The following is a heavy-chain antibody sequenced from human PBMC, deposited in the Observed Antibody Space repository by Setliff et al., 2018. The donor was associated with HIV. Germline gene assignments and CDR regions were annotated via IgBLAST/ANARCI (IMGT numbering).Heavy chain of an antibody. J-gene: IGHJ4*02. CDR2: VYFSGDA. CDR1: GASIDRFF. Sequence: PSETLSLTCSVSGASIDRFFWSWIRQPPGKGLEWIGNVYFSGDATYNPSLKSRVTISIQTSRSQLSLTLRSVTAADTATYYCARDLASSYFDFWGQGALVTVSS. D-gene: IGHD3-16*01. CDR3: ARDLASSYFDF. V-gene: IGHV4-59*01.